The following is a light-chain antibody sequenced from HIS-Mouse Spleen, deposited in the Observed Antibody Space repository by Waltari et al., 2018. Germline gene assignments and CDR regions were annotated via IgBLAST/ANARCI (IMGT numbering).Light chain of an antibody. CDR1: QSVSSY. Sequence: EIVLTQSPATLSLSPGERATLSARASQSVSSYLAWYQQKPGQAPRLLIYDASNRATGIPGRFSGSGSGTDFTLTISSLEPEDFAVYYCQQRSNWPPLTFGGGTKVEIK. CDR3: QQRSNWPPLT. CDR2: DAS. J-gene: IGKJ4*01. V-gene: IGKV3-11*01.